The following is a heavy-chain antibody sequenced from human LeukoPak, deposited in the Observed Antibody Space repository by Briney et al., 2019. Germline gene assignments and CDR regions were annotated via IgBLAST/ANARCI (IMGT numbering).Heavy chain of an antibody. Sequence: EASVKVSCKASGYTFTGYYMHWVRQAPGQGLEWMGWINPNSGGTNYAQKFQGRVTMTRDTSISTAYMELSRLRSDDTAVYYCARSSGYSGYDSLELDYWGQGTLVTVSS. V-gene: IGHV1-2*02. J-gene: IGHJ4*02. CDR2: INPNSGGT. CDR1: GYTFTGYY. CDR3: ARSSGYSGYDSLELDY. D-gene: IGHD5-12*01.